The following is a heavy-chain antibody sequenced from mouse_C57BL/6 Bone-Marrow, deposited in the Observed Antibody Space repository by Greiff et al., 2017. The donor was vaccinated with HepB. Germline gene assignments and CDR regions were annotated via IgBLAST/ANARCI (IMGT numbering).Heavy chain of an antibody. J-gene: IGHJ2*01. CDR1: GYTFTDYY. CDR3: ARGILPFDY. Sequence: QVQLQQSGAELVRPGASVKLSCKASGYTFTDYYINWVKQRPGQGLEWIARIYPGSGNTYYNEKFKGKATLTAEKSSSTAYMQLSSLTSEDSAVYFCARGILPFDYWGQGTTLTVSS. CDR2: IYPGSGNT. D-gene: IGHD5-5*01. V-gene: IGHV1-76*01.